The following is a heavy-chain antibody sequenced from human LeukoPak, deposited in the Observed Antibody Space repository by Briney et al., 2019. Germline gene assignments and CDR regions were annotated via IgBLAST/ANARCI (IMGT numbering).Heavy chain of an antibody. V-gene: IGHV3-7*01. Sequence: GALRLSFAASGFTFSSYWMSWVRQAPGKGLEWGANIKQDGSEKYYVDSVKGRFTISRDNAKNSLYLQMNSLRAEDTAVYYCARDRASGYDYFFDYWGQGTLVTVSS. CDR1: GFTFSSYW. CDR2: IKQDGSEK. J-gene: IGHJ4*02. D-gene: IGHD5-12*01. CDR3: ARDRASGYDYFFDY.